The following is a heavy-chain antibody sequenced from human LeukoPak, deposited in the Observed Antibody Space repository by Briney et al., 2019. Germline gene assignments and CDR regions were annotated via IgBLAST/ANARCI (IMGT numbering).Heavy chain of an antibody. V-gene: IGHV1-46*01. CDR2: INPSGGST. CDR3: ARAYGDGGRNYYYYMDV. Sequence: GASVKVSCKASGYTFTSYYMHWVRQAPGQGLEWMGIINPSGGSTSYAQNFQGRVTITADKSTSTAYMELSSLRSEDTAVYYCARAYGDGGRNYYYYMDVWGKGTTVTVSS. J-gene: IGHJ6*03. D-gene: IGHD4-17*01. CDR1: GYTFTSYY.